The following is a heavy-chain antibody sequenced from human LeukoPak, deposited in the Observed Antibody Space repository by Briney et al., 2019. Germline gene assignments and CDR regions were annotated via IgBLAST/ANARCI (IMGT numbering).Heavy chain of an antibody. CDR2: ISQDGSGK. J-gene: IGHJ6*02. CDR1: GFTFSNYW. Sequence: GGSLRLSCGASGFTFSNYWMSWVRQAPGKGLEWVINISQDGSGKNYADSVEGRFTISRDNAKNSLYLQMNSLRAEDTAVYYCASSLTPPRRYCSGGSCYYYYGMDVWGQGTTVTVSS. V-gene: IGHV3-7*03. CDR3: ASSLTPPRRYCSGGSCYYYYGMDV. D-gene: IGHD2-15*01.